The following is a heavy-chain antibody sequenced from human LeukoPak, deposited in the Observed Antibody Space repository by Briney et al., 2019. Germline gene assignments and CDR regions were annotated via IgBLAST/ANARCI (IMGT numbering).Heavy chain of an antibody. CDR1: GFTFSSYA. CDR3: ARRATTERGHNYGLDY. D-gene: IGHD5-18*01. J-gene: IGHJ4*02. CDR2: ISGSGGST. Sequence: PGGSLRLSCAASGFTFSSYAMSWVRQAPGKGLEWVSAISGSGGSTYYADSVKGRFTISRDNAKNSLYLQMNSLRAEDTAMYYCARRATTERGHNYGLDYWGQGTLVTVSS. V-gene: IGHV3-23*01.